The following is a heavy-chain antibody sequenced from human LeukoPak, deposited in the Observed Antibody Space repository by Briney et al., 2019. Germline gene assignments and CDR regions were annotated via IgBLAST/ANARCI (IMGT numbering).Heavy chain of an antibody. V-gene: IGHV4-4*02. CDR3: AGLVGRYSSGLYYYYFDY. D-gene: IGHD3-22*01. Sequence: SETLSLTCTVSGDSINSLDLWSWVHQPPGKGLEWIGEMYLSGTTHSNPSVKSRVTISIDKSKNQFFLNLSSVTAADTAVYYCAGLVGRYSSGLYYYYFDYWGQGTLVTVSS. CDR2: MYLSGTT. J-gene: IGHJ4*02. CDR1: GDSINSLDL.